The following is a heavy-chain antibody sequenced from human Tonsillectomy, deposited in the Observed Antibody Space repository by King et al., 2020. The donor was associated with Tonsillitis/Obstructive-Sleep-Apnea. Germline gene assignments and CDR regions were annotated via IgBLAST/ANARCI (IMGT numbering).Heavy chain of an antibody. J-gene: IGHJ4*02. V-gene: IGHV3-30*18. CDR2: ISYDGSNK. CDR3: AKDRCSTSCYFRD. CDR1: GSTFSSYG. D-gene: IGHD2-2*01. Sequence: VQLVESRGGVVQPGRSLRLSCAASGSTFSSYGMHWVRQAPGKGLEWVAVISYDGSNKYYADSVKGRFTISRDNSKNTLNLLMTSLRAEDTSVYYCAKDRCSTSCYFRDWGQGTLVTVSS.